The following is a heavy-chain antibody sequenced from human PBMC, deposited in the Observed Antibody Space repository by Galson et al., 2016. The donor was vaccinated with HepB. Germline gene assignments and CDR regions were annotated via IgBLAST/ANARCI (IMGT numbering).Heavy chain of an antibody. CDR2: ISGTGGST. J-gene: IGHJ1*01. V-gene: IGHV3-23*01. CDR1: GIRFSNYA. CDR3: ANVFWSDSSEGPLRH. Sequence: SLRLSCAASGIRFSNYAMSWVRQAPGKGLEGVSVISGTGGSTYYADSVKGRFTISRDNSKDTLYLQMNSLRPDDRAVYFCANVFWSDSSEGPLRHWGQGTLVSVAS. D-gene: IGHD3-3*01.